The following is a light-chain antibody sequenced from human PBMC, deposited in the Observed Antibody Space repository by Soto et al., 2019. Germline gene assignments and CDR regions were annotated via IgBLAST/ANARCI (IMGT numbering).Light chain of an antibody. J-gene: IGKJ3*01. CDR1: HSISRN. CDR2: GAS. V-gene: IGKV3-15*01. CDR3: QQYNNWPFT. Sequence: EIVMTQSPATLSVSPGERATLSCRASHSISRNLAWYQQKPGQSPRLLIYGASARATGIPARFSGSGSGTEFTLTISSLQSEDFALYSCQQYNNWPFTFGPGTKVDIK.